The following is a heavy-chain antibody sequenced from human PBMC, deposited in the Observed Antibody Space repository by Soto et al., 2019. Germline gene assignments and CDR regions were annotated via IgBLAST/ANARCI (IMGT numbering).Heavy chain of an antibody. J-gene: IGHJ6*02. V-gene: IGHV1-69*06. CDR1: GGTFSSYA. CDR3: ARDGEVRGVIITYYYYGMDV. CDR2: IIPIFGTA. Sequence: SVKVSCKASGGTFSSYAISWVRQAPGQGLEWMGGIIPIFGTANYAQKFQGRVTITADKSTSTAYMELSSLRSEDTAVYYCARDGEVRGVIITYYYYGMDVWGQGTTVTV. D-gene: IGHD3-10*01.